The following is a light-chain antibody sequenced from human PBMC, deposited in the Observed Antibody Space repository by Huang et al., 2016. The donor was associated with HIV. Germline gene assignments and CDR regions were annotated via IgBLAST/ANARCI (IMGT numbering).Light chain of an antibody. CDR3: QQYDKWPPGLT. J-gene: IGKJ4*01. Sequence: EIKMTQSPATLSVSPGGRVTLSCRASQNVSNNLAWYQHKTGQAPRLLIYDTSTRASGIPPRFSGSGSGTEFTLTISGLQSEDFAIYYCQQYDKWPPGLTFGGGTKVEI. V-gene: IGKV3D-15*01. CDR2: DTS. CDR1: QNVSNN.